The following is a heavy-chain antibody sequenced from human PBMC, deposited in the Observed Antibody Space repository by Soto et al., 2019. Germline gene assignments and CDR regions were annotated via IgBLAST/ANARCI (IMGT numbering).Heavy chain of an antibody. J-gene: IGHJ6*02. Sequence: SATLSVTCTVAGGSIRSYDWSWIRQPPGKGLGWIGYIYDSGSTNYKPSLKRRVTISVDTSKNQFSLKLSSVTAADTAVYYCARDLWGYCGTDCYPLDVWGQGTTVT. V-gene: IGHV4-59*01. CDR3: ARDLWGYCGTDCYPLDV. CDR1: GGSIRSYD. CDR2: IYDSGST. D-gene: IGHD2-21*02.